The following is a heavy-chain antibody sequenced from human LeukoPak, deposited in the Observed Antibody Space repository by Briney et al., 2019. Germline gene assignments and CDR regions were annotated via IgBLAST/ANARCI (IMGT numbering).Heavy chain of an antibody. Sequence: GASVKVSCKASGYTFTSYGISWVRQAPGQGLEWMGWISAYNGNTNYAQKLQGSVTMTTDTSTSTAYMQLRSLRTDATAADYCARAESDGGYDTWEDGFGIWGQGTMVTVSS. V-gene: IGHV1-18*01. CDR2: ISAYNGNT. J-gene: IGHJ3*02. CDR3: ARAESDGGYDTWEDGFGI. CDR1: GYTFTSYG. D-gene: IGHD5-12*01.